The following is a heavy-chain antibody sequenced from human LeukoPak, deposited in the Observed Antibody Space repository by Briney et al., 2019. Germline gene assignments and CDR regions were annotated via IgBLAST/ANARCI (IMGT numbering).Heavy chain of an antibody. CDR3: ASGNGYSFSFDY. J-gene: IGHJ4*02. CDR2: ISTSGNTK. V-gene: IGHV3-48*03. CDR1: RFTFSSYE. Sequence: GGSLRLSCAASRFTFSSYEMNWVRQAPGKGLEWVSYISTSGNTKYYEDSVKGRFTISRDNAKNSLYLQLNSLRAEDTAVYYCASGNGYSFSFDYWGQGTLVTVSS. D-gene: IGHD5-18*01.